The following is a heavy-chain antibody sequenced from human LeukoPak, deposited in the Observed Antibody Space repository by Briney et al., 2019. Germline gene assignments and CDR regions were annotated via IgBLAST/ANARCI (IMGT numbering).Heavy chain of an antibody. V-gene: IGHV4-4*02. CDR1: GGSISSSDW. J-gene: IGHJ4*02. CDR2: IYHSGRT. Sequence: PSETLSLTCTVSGGSISSSDWWSWVRQPPGKGLEWIGEIYHSGRTNYNPPLKSRVTISVDKSKNQFSLKLSSVTAADTAVYYCARGYSYGYFLYYFDYWGQGTLVTVSS. CDR3: ARGYSYGYFLYYFDY. D-gene: IGHD5-18*01.